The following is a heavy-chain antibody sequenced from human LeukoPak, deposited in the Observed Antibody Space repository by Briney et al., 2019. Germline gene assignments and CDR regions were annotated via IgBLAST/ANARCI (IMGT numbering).Heavy chain of an antibody. D-gene: IGHD3-22*01. CDR3: ARHPQPYYYDSSGYHQGGVWYFDL. J-gene: IGHJ2*01. Sequence: SETLSLTCTVSGGSISSYYWSWIRQPPGKGLEWIGYIYTSGSTNYNPSLKSRVTISVDTSKNQFSLKLSSVTAADTAVYYCARHPQPYYYDSSGYHQGGVWYFDLWGRGTLVTVSS. CDR2: IYTSGST. V-gene: IGHV4-4*09. CDR1: GGSISSYY.